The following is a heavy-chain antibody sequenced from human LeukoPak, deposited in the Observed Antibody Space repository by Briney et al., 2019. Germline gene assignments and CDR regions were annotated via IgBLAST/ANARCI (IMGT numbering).Heavy chain of an antibody. CDR1: GDSVSSNSAA. Sequence: SQTLPLTCAISGDSVSSNSAAWNWIRQSPSRGLEWLGRTYYRSKWYNDYAVSVKSRITINPDTSKNQSSLQLNSVTPEDTAVYYCARNRIVPIIAAAGTGRGDYYDYGMYVWGQGTTVTVSS. J-gene: IGHJ6*02. CDR2: TYYRSKWYN. CDR3: ARNRIVPIIAAAGTGRGDYYDYGMYV. V-gene: IGHV6-1*01. D-gene: IGHD6-13*01.